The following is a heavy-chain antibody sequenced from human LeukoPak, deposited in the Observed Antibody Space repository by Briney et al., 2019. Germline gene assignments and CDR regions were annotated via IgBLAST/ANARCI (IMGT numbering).Heavy chain of an antibody. V-gene: IGHV1-2*02. J-gene: IGHJ4*02. D-gene: IGHD3-10*01. CDR3: ARGALLLWFGESNDY. CDR1: GYTFTGYY. CDR2: INPNSGGT. Sequence: ASVKVSCKASGYTFTGYYMHWVRQAPGQGLEWMGWINPNSGGTNYAQKFQSRVTMTRDTSISTAYMELSRLRSDDTAAYYCARGALLLWFGESNDYWGQGTLVTVS.